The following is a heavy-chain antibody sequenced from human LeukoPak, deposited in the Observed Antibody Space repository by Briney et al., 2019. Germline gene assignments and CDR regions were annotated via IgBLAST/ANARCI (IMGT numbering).Heavy chain of an antibody. CDR2: IYYSGST. J-gene: IGHJ5*02. D-gene: IGHD2-2*01. CDR1: GGSISSGGYY. Sequence: PSETLSLTCTVSGGSISSGGYYWRWIRQHPGKGLEWIGDIYYSGSTNYNPSLKSRVTISLDTSRNQFSLKLSSVPAADTAVYYCASLFCTRTSCFFLDPWGQGTLVTVSS. V-gene: IGHV4-61*08. CDR3: ASLFCTRTSCFFLDP.